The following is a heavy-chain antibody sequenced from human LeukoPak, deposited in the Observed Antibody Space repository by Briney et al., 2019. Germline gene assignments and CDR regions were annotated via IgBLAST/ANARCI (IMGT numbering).Heavy chain of an antibody. J-gene: IGHJ5*02. D-gene: IGHD6-13*01. CDR1: GGSISSYY. CDR3: AREGIAAAGGRFDP. V-gene: IGHV4-4*07. CDR2: IYTSGST. Sequence: SETLSLTCTVSGGSISSYYWSWIRQPAGKGLEWIGRIYTSGSTNYNPSLKSRVTMSVDTSKNQFSLKLSSVTAADTAVYYCAREGIAAAGGRFDPWRQGTLVTVSS.